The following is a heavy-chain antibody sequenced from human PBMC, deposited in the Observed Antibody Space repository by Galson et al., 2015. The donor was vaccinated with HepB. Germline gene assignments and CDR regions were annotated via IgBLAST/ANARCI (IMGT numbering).Heavy chain of an antibody. V-gene: IGHV1-18*01. CDR3: ARDLSVVARCGGY. CDR2: ISTYNANT. J-gene: IGHJ4*02. D-gene: IGHD6-6*01. Sequence: SVKVSCKASGYTFVNYGISWVRQAPGQGLEWMGWISTYNANTNYAQKFQGRVTMTTDTSTSTAYMELRSLRSDDTATYYCARDLSVVARCGGYWGQGTLVTVSS. CDR1: GYTFVNYG.